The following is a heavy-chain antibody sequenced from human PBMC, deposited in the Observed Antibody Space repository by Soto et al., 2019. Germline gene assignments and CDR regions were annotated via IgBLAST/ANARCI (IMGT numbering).Heavy chain of an antibody. CDR1: GFTFSSYS. D-gene: IGHD3-22*01. CDR3: ARAPYYYDSSGYWAY. CDR2: ISSSSSYI. V-gene: IGHV3-21*01. Sequence: EVQLVESGGGLVKPGGSLRLSCAASGFTFSSYSMNWVRQAPGKGLEWVSSISSSSSYIYYADSVKGRFTISRDNAKNSLYLQMNCLRAEDTAVYYCARAPYYYDSSGYWAYWGQGTLVTVSS. J-gene: IGHJ4*02.